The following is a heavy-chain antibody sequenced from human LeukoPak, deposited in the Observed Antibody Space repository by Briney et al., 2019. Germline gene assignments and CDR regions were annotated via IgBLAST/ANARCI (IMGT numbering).Heavy chain of an antibody. CDR3: ARDLVLGSGSYDL. CDR2: IKKDGREI. Sequence: GGSLRLSCAASGFTFSSYWMSWVRQAPGKGLMWVARIKKDGREINYADFVKGRFTVSRDNAKNTLSLQMNTLRAEDTAVYYCARDLVLGSGSYDLWGQGALVTVS. D-gene: IGHD3-10*01. J-gene: IGHJ4*02. CDR1: GFTFSSYW. V-gene: IGHV3-74*01.